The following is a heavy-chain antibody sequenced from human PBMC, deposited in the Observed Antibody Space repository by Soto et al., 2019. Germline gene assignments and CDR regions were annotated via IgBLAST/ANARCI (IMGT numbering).Heavy chain of an antibody. V-gene: IGHV3-15*07. CDR2: IKSKIDGGTT. CDR3: TTDSYSPMLVVRIDF. CDR1: GFTFTNAW. Sequence: GSLRLSCAASGFTFTNAWINWVRQAPGKGLEWVGRIKSKIDGGTTDFAAPVKGRFASSRDDSQNMVYLQMTSLKIEDTAVYFCTTDSYSPMLVVRIDFWGHGTLVTLSS. D-gene: IGHD3-22*01. J-gene: IGHJ4*01.